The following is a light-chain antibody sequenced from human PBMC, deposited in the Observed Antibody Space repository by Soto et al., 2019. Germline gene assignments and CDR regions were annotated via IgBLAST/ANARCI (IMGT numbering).Light chain of an antibody. V-gene: IGLV2-14*03. CDR3: SSYASGSTVV. CDR2: DVS. J-gene: IGLJ2*01. CDR1: SSDVGGYNY. Sequence: QSVLTQPASVSGSPGQSITISCTGTSSDVGGYNYVSWYQQHPGKAPKLMISDVSNRPSGVSNRFSGSKSGNTASLTISGLQAEDEADYYCSSYASGSTVVFGGGTKVTVL.